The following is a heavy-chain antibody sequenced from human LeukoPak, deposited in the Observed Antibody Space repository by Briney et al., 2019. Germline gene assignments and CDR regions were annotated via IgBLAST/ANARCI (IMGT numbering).Heavy chain of an antibody. J-gene: IGHJ4*02. CDR1: GYTFTSYG. Sequence: GASVKVSCKASGYTFTSYGISWVRQAHGQGPEWMGWISAYNGNTNYAQKLQGRVTMTTDTSTSTAYMELRSLRSDDTAVYYCARGYDSSGYYEGFDYWGQGTLVTVSS. D-gene: IGHD3-22*01. CDR2: ISAYNGNT. V-gene: IGHV1-18*01. CDR3: ARGYDSSGYYEGFDY.